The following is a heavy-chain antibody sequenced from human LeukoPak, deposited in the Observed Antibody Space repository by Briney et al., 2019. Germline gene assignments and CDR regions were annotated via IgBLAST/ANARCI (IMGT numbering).Heavy chain of an antibody. CDR1: GGSISSSSHY. CDR2: MYYSGST. J-gene: IGHJ4*02. D-gene: IGHD6-19*01. Sequence: PSETLSLTCSVSGGSISSSSHYWGWIRQPPGKGLEWIGSMYYSGSTYYNPSLKSRVTISIDTSKNQFSLKLSSVTAADTAVYYCARGLTYGTYSSGWYYYWGQGTLVTVSS. V-gene: IGHV4-39*07. CDR3: ARGLTYGTYSSGWYYY.